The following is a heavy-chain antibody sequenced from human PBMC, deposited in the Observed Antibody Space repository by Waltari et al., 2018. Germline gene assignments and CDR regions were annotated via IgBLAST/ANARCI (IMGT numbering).Heavy chain of an antibody. V-gene: IGHV3-21*06. Sequence: EVQLVESGGGLVKPGGSLRLSCAASGFSFNVYTMNWVRQTPGKGLEWVSSSGSSSTYTYSADSVKGRFTISRDNAAHSLYLEMNALRPEDTGVYYCASHPEDFYYYMDVWGKGTTVTVSS. CDR1: GFSFNVYT. CDR3: ASHPEDFYYYMDV. CDR2: SGSSSTYT. J-gene: IGHJ6*03.